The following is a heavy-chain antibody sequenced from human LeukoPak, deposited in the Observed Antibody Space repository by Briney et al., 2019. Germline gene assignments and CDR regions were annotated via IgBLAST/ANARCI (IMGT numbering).Heavy chain of an antibody. J-gene: IGHJ5*02. CDR3: ARVARGGYCSSTSCRNWFDP. D-gene: IGHD2-2*01. CDR1: GGSFSGYY. V-gene: IGHV4-34*01. Sequence: SSETLSLTCAVYGGSFSGYYWSWIRQPPGKGLEWIGEINHSGSTNYNPSLKSRVTISVDTSKNQFSLKLSSVTAADTAVYYCARVARGGYCSSTSCRNWFDPWGQGTLVTVSS. CDR2: INHSGST.